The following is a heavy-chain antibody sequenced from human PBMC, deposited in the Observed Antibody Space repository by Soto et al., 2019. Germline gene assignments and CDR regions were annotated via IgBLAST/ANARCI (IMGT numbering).Heavy chain of an antibody. V-gene: IGHV4-39*02. Sequence: PSETLSLTCTVSGGSISSSSYYWGWIRQPPGKGLEWIGTIYYSGSTYYNPSLKSRVTISVDTSKNHFSLKLSSVTAADTAVYYCARRVLTGYSFPWFDPWGQGTLVTVSS. D-gene: IGHD3-9*01. CDR2: IYYSGST. J-gene: IGHJ5*02. CDR3: ARRVLTGYSFPWFDP. CDR1: GGSISSSSYY.